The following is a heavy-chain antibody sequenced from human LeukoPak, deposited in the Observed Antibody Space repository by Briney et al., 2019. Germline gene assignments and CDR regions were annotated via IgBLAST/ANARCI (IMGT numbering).Heavy chain of an antibody. V-gene: IGHV4-59*01. J-gene: IGHJ4*02. CDR3: ARGGGGYAFDY. CDR2: IYYSGST. CDR1: GGSFSGYY. D-gene: IGHD3-16*01. Sequence: SETLSLTCAVYGGSFSGYYWSWIRQPPGKGLEWIGYIYYSGSTNYNPSLKSRVTISVDTSKNQFSLKLSSVTAADTAVYYCARGGGGYAFDYWGQGTLVTVSS.